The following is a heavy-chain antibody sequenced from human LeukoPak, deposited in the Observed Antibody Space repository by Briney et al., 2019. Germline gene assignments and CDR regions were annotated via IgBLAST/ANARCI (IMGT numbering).Heavy chain of an antibody. V-gene: IGHV1-8*01. CDR1: GYTFTSYD. CDR3: ARFPYCTNGVCPPA. CDR2: MNPNSGNT. J-gene: IGHJ4*02. D-gene: IGHD2-8*01. Sequence: GASVKVSCKASGYTFTSYDINWVRPATGQGLEWMGWMNPNSGNTGYAQKFQGRVTMTRNTSISTAYMELSSLRSEDTAVYYCARFPYCTNGVCPPAWGQGTLVTVSS.